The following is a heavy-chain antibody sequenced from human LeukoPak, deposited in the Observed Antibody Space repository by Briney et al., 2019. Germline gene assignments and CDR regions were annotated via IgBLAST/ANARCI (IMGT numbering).Heavy chain of an antibody. CDR2: INHSGST. CDR1: GGSFSGYY. Sequence: SETLSLTCAVYGGSFSGYYWSWIRQPPGKGLEWIGEINHSGSTNYNPSLKSRVTISVDTSKNQFSLKMTSVTAADTAMYYCARLRTAAAGMDYWGQGTLVTVSS. D-gene: IGHD6-13*01. CDR3: ARLRTAAAGMDY. V-gene: IGHV4-34*01. J-gene: IGHJ4*02.